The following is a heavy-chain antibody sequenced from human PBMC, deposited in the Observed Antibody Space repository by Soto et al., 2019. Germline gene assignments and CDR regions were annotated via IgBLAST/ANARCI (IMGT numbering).Heavy chain of an antibody. CDR2: IIPILGIA. J-gene: IGHJ5*02. D-gene: IGHD6-13*01. Sequence: EASVKVSCKASGGTFSSYTISWVRQAPGQGLEWMGRIIPILGIANYAQKFQGRVTITADKSTSTAYMELSSLRSEDTAVYYCARGKAAAGTAFNWFDPWGQGTLVTVSS. V-gene: IGHV1-69*02. CDR3: ARGKAAAGTAFNWFDP. CDR1: GGTFSSYT.